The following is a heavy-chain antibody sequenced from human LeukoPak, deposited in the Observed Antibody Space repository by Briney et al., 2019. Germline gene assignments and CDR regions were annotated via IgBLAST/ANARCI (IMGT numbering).Heavy chain of an antibody. CDR1: GYTFSDYY. D-gene: IGHD3/OR15-3a*01. CDR2: INPNSGGT. Sequence: ASLKVSCKASGYTFSDYYMHWVRQASGQGLEWMGWINPNSGGTNYAQNFQGRVTMTRDTSINTAYMELSRLTSDDTAVYYCARGPLQSDWYYFDYWGQGILVTVSS. V-gene: IGHV1-2*02. J-gene: IGHJ4*02. CDR3: ARGPLQSDWYYFDY.